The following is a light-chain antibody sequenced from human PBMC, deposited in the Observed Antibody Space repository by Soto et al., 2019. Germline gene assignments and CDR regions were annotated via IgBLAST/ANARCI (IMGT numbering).Light chain of an antibody. CDR3: SSFAANDNVV. CDR1: SSDVGAYDY. Sequence: QSALTQPPSASGSPGQSVTISCTGTSSDVGAYDYVCWYQQHPGKAPKPMIYEVNKRPSGVPDRFSGSKSGNTASLTVSGLQDGDEADYYCSSFAANDNVVFGGGTKLTVL. V-gene: IGLV2-8*01. CDR2: EVN. J-gene: IGLJ3*02.